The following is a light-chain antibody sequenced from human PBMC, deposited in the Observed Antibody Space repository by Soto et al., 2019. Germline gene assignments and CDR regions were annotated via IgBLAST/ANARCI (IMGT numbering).Light chain of an antibody. V-gene: IGKV1-6*02. Sequence: TQMTQSPLSLSASVGEKIIIICRASRDVGSDVSWYQQKPGQAPKLVIYAASNLYTGVPSRFSGRRSGTEFTLTISSLQPEDFASYYCQKYDGAPLTFGGGTKV. CDR2: AAS. J-gene: IGKJ4*01. CDR3: QKYDGAPLT. CDR1: RDVGSD.